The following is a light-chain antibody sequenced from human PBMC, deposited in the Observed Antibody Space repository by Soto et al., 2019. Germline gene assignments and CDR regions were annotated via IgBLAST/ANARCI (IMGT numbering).Light chain of an antibody. Sequence: AIPLTQSPSSLSASVGDRVTITCRASQGISSALAWYQQTPGKPPKLLIYDASTLEIGVPSRFSGSGSVTDFTLTISNLQPEDFATYYCQQFNNNPFTFGPGTKVDI. CDR2: DAS. CDR1: QGISSA. J-gene: IGKJ3*01. CDR3: QQFNNNPFT. V-gene: IGKV1D-13*01.